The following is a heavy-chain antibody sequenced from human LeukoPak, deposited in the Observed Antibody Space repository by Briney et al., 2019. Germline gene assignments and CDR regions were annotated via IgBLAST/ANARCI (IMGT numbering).Heavy chain of an antibody. V-gene: IGHV4-38-2*02. D-gene: IGHD3-3*01. Sequence: PSETLSLTXTIFGSSISDNYYWGWIRRPPGKGLEWIGSVYHSGSTYYNPSLKSRVTLSVDTSNNHFSLKLRSVTAADTAVYYCARHNYYHFWSTLNWLDPWGQGTLVTVSS. CDR1: GSSISDNYY. CDR3: ARHNYYHFWSTLNWLDP. CDR2: VYHSGST. J-gene: IGHJ5*02.